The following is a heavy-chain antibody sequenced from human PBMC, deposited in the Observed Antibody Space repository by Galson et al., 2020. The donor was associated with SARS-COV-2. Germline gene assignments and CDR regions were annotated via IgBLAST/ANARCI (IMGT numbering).Heavy chain of an antibody. Sequence: KIGESLKISCKGSGYSFTSYWIGWVRQMPGKGLEWMGIIYPGDSDTRYSPSFQGQVTISADKSISTAYLQWSSLKASDTAMYYCARRYCSSTSCYTGWYFDLWGRSTLVTVSS. J-gene: IGHJ2*01. V-gene: IGHV5-51*01. CDR2: IYPGDSDT. CDR3: ARRYCSSTSCYTGWYFDL. D-gene: IGHD2-2*02. CDR1: GYSFTSYW.